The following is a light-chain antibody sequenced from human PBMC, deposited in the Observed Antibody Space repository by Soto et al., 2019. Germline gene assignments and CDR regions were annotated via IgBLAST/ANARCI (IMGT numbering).Light chain of an antibody. V-gene: IGKV2-30*02. CDR3: LQTTHLPYT. J-gene: IGKJ2*01. CDR2: KVS. Sequence: IVMTQTPLSLSVTPGQPASISCKSSQSLLQSDGNTYLSWFQQRPGQSPRRLIYKVSNRESGVPDRFSGSGSGTDFTLKISRVEAEDVEIYFCLQTTHLPYTFGQGTKLEIK. CDR1: QSLLQSDGNTY.